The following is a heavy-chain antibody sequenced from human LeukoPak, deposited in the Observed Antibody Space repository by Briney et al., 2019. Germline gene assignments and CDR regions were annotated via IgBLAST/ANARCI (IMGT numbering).Heavy chain of an antibody. D-gene: IGHD1-26*01. V-gene: IGHV3-74*01. Sequence: GRFTISRDNAKNTLFLQMNSLRAEDTAVYYCATTGSGSYYDYWGQGTLVTVSS. CDR3: ATTGSGSYYDY. J-gene: IGHJ4*02.